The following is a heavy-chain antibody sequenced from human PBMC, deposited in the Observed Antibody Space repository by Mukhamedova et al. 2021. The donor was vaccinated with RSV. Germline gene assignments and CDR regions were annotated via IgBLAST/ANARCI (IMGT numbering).Heavy chain of an antibody. CDR3: TRAPPTAMDLS. D-gene: IGHD5-18*01. Sequence: AYAASVKGRFTISRDDSKNTAYLQMNSLKTEDTAVYYCTRAPPTAMDLSWGQGTLVTVSS. V-gene: IGHV3-73*01. J-gene: IGHJ4*02.